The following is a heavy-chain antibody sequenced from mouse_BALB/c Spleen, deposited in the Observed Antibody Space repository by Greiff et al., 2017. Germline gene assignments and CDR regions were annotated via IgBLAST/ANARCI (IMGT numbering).Heavy chain of an antibody. D-gene: IGHD2-1*01. J-gene: IGHJ3*01. Sequence: VHVKQSGAELVKPGASVKLSCTASGFNIKDTYMHWVKQRPEQGLEWIGRIDPANGNTKYDPKFQGKATITADTSSNTAYLQLSSLTSEDTAVYYCASNYGIPGFAYWGQGTLVTVSA. CDR2: IDPANGNT. CDR3: ASNYGIPGFAY. V-gene: IGHV14-3*02. CDR1: GFNIKDTY.